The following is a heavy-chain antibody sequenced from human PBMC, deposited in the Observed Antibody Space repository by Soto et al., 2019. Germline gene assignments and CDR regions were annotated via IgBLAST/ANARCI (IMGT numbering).Heavy chain of an antibody. Sequence: SETLFLTRAVSVGSFSGYYLRWIRQPPGKGLEWIGEINHSGSTNYNPSLKSRVTISVDTSKNQFSLKLSSVTAADTAVYYCARGKNSSRRDFDYWGQGTLVTVSS. J-gene: IGHJ4*02. CDR2: INHSGST. CDR3: ARGKNSSRRDFDY. CDR1: VGSFSGYY. V-gene: IGHV4-34*01. D-gene: IGHD3-22*01.